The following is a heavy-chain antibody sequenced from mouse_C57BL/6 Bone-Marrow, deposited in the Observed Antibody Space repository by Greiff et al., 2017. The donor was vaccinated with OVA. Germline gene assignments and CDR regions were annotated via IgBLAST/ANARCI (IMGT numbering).Heavy chain of an antibody. CDR2: IYIGNGYT. CDR1: GYTFTSYG. CDR3: ARDETGRGDY. D-gene: IGHD4-1*01. J-gene: IGHJ4*01. Sequence: VQLQQSGAELVRPGSSVKMSCKTSGYTFTSYGINWVKQRPGQGLEWIGYIYIGNGYTEYTEKFKGKATLTSATSSSTAYMQLSSLTSEDSVFYFVARDETGRGDYWGQGTSVTVSS. V-gene: IGHV1-58*01.